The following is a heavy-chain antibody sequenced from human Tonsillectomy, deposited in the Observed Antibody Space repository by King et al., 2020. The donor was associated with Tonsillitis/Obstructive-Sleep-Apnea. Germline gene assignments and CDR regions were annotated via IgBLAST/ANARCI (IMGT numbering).Heavy chain of an antibody. CDR3: TRDGGYCSSTSCYYYYMDV. CDR1: GFTFSNAW. V-gene: IGHV3-15*01. D-gene: IGHD2-2*01. J-gene: IGHJ6*03. Sequence: VQLVESGGSLVKPGGSLRLSCAASGFTFSNAWMSWVRQAPGKGLEWLGRIKSKTNGGTTDYAAPVKGRFTISRDDSKNTLYLQMNSLKTEDTAVYYCTRDGGYCSSTSCYYYYMDVWGKGTTVTVSS. CDR2: IKSKTNGGTT.